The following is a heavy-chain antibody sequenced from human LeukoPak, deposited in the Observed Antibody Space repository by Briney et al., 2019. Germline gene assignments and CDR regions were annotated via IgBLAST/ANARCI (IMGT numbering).Heavy chain of an antibody. CDR1: GGSISSYY. V-gene: IGHV4-59*12. Sequence: SETLSLTCTVSGGSISSYYWSWIRQPPGKGLEWIGYIYYSGSTNYNPSLKSRVTISVDTSKNQFSLKLSSVTAADTAVYYCARDEGGSCAFDIWGQGTMVTVSS. CDR2: IYYSGST. CDR3: ARDEGGSCAFDI. D-gene: IGHD2-15*01. J-gene: IGHJ3*02.